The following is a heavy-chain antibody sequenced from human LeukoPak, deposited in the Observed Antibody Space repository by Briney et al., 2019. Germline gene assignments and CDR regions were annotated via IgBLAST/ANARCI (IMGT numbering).Heavy chain of an antibody. D-gene: IGHD6-13*01. CDR2: IYSGGST. CDR1: GFTFSIYS. V-gene: IGHV3-66*01. Sequence: TGGSLRLSCAASGFTFSIYSMSWVRQAPGKGLEWVSVIYSGGSTYYADSVKGRFTISRDNSKNTLYLQMNSLRAEDTAVYYCARERIAAAGTPGVFDYWGQGTLVTVSS. J-gene: IGHJ4*02. CDR3: ARERIAAAGTPGVFDY.